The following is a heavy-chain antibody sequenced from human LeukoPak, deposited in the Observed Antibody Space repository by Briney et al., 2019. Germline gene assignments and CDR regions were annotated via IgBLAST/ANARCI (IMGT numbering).Heavy chain of an antibody. CDR1: GFTFSSYA. CDR3: AKGLQWELPFDY. D-gene: IGHD1-26*01. J-gene: IGHJ4*02. Sequence: GGSLRLSCAASGFTFSSYAMSWVRQAPGKGLEWLSSISGSGSSTYYADSVEGRFTISRDNSKNTLYVPMNSLRAEDTAVYSCAKGLQWELPFDYWGQGTLVTVSS. V-gene: IGHV3-23*01. CDR2: ISGSGSST.